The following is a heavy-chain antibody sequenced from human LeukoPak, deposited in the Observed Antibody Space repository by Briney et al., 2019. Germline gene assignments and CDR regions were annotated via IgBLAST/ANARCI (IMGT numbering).Heavy chain of an antibody. V-gene: IGHV4-34*01. CDR1: GGSFSGYY. CDR2: INHNGST. CDR3: ARTYYDFWSGYPRVVYFDY. J-gene: IGHJ4*02. Sequence: SETLSLTCAVHGGSFSGYYCSWIRQPPGKGVEWNREINHNGSTHHNPSRKSRVTISVDTSKNQFSLKLSSVTAADTAVYYCARTYYDFWSGYPRVVYFDYWGQGTLVTVSS. D-gene: IGHD3-3*01.